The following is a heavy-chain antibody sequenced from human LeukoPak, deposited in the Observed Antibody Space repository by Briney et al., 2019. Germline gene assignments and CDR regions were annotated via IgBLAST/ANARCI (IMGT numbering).Heavy chain of an antibody. J-gene: IGHJ1*01. V-gene: IGHV4-38-2*02. CDR3: ARAVDSSGFSSFQH. CDR1: DGSISNY. D-gene: IGHD3-22*01. CDR2: IYHTGST. Sequence: PSETLSLTCTVSDGSISNYWSWIRQPPGKGLEWIGSIYHTGSTYKNPSLKSRVTISVDTSKNQFSLKVKSVTAADTAVYYCARAVDSSGFSSFQHWGQGTLVTVSS.